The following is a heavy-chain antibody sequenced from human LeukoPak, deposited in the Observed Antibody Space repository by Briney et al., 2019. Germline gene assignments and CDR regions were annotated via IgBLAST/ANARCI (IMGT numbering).Heavy chain of an antibody. CDR3: AKIRHSYCSGGSCYADAFDI. J-gene: IGHJ3*02. CDR1: GGSFSGYY. Sequence: PSETLSLTCAVYGGSFSGYYWSWIRQPPGKGLEWIGEINHSGSTNYNPSLKSRVTISVDTSKNQFSLKLSSVTAADTAVYYCAKIRHSYCSGGSCYADAFDIWGQGTMVTVSS. V-gene: IGHV4-34*01. D-gene: IGHD2-15*01. CDR2: INHSGST.